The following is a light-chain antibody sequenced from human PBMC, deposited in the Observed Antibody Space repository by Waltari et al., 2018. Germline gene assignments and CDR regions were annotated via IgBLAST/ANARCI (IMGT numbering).Light chain of an antibody. J-gene: IGLJ2*01. CDR1: SLRSYY. Sequence: SSELTQDPAVSVALGQTVRITCQGDSLRSYYASWYQQKPGPAPVLVIYGKNNRPSGIPDRFSGSSSGNTASLTITGAQAEDEADYYCNSRDSSGNQVVFGGGTKLTVL. CDR3: NSRDSSGNQVV. V-gene: IGLV3-19*01. CDR2: GKN.